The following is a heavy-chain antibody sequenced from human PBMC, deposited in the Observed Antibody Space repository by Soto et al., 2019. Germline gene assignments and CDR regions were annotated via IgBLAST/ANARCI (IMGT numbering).Heavy chain of an antibody. J-gene: IGHJ6*02. D-gene: IGHD3-3*01. CDR1: GGSFSGYY. CDR3: ARNGSYYDFWSGYYFGGGMDV. V-gene: IGHV4-34*01. CDR2: INHSGST. Sequence: SETLSLTCAVYGGSFSGYYWSWIRQPPGKGLEWIGEINHSGSTNYNPSLKSRVTISVDTSKNQFSLKLSSVTAADTAVYYCARNGSYYDFWSGYYFGGGMDVWXQXTTVTVS.